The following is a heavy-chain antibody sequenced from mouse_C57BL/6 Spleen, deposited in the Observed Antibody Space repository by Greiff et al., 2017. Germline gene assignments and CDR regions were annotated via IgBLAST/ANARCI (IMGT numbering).Heavy chain of an antibody. Sequence: VQLQQSGAELVRPGASVKLSCTASGFNIKDDYMHWVKQRPGQGLEWIGWIDPANGDTEYASKFQGKATITADTSSNTAYLQRSSLASEATAVYYCTTLTMVKAETYGGQGTLVTVSA. CDR1: GFNIKDDY. D-gene: IGHD2-2*01. V-gene: IGHV14-4*01. J-gene: IGHJ3*01. CDR2: IDPANGDT. CDR3: TTLTMVKAETY.